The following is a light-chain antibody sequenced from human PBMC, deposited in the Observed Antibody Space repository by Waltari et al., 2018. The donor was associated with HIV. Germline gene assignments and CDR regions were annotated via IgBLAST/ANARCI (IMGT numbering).Light chain of an antibody. CDR2: DAS. CDR1: QGISKY. V-gene: IGKV1-12*01. Sequence: DIQLPQSPSSVSASVGHKVPITCHATQGISKYLAWYQQKPGTAPHLLIYDASRLQGGVPSRCTGTGSGTDFTLTITNLQPEDFAIYYCQQASSFPHTFGGGTKV. CDR3: QQASSFPHT. J-gene: IGKJ4*01.